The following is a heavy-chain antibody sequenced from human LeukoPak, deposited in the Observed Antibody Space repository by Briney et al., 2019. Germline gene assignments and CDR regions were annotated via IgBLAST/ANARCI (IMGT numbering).Heavy chain of an antibody. CDR1: GFTFSSYS. CDR2: ISSSSSYI. V-gene: IGHV3-21*01. CDR3: ARDRDGYNTALDY. J-gene: IGHJ4*02. Sequence: KPGGSLRLSCAASGFTFSSYSMNWVRQAPGKGLEWVSSISSSSSYIYYADSVKGRFTISRDNAKNSLYLQMNSLRAEDTAVYYCARDRDGYNTALDYWGQGTLVTVYS. D-gene: IGHD5-24*01.